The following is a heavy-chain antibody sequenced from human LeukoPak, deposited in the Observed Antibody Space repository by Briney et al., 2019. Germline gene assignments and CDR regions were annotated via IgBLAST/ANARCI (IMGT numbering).Heavy chain of an antibody. CDR2: IYYSGMT. CDR1: GGSISSYY. J-gene: IGHJ4*02. D-gene: IGHD2-15*01. Sequence: SETLSLTCTVSGGSISSYYWSWIRQPPGKGLEWIGYIYYSGMTNYNPSLKSRVTMSVDTSKNQFSLNLNSATAADTAVYYCARRYCSGGSCYPRHFDFGGQGTLVTVSS. CDR3: ARRYCSGGSCYPRHFDF. V-gene: IGHV4-59*08.